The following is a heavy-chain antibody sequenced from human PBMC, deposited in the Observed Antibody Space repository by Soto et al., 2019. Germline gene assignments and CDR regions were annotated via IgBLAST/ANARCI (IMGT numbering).Heavy chain of an antibody. CDR1: GGTFSSYA. J-gene: IGHJ5*02. CDR3: ARVFYYYGSGSYYRCGWFDP. V-gene: IGHV1-69*06. Sequence: QVQLVQSGAEVKKPGSSVKVSCKASGGTFSSYAISWVRQAPGQGLEWMGGIIPIFGTANYAQKFQGRVTITADKSTSTAYMELSSLRSEDTAVYYCARVFYYYGSGSYYRCGWFDPWGQGTLVTVSS. D-gene: IGHD3-10*01. CDR2: IIPIFGTA.